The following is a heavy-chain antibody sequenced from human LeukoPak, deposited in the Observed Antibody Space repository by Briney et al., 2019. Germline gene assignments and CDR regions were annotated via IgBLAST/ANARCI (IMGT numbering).Heavy chain of an antibody. J-gene: IGHJ5*02. V-gene: IGHV4-59*12. CDR3: ARGAVGRYSSSSCWFDP. CDR1: GGSFSGYY. D-gene: IGHD6-6*01. CDR2: IYYSGST. Sequence: PSETLSLTCAVYGGSFSGYYWSWIRQPPGKGLEWIGYIYYSGSTNYNPSLKSRVTISVDTSKNQFSLKLSSVTAADTAVYYCARGAVGRYSSSSCWFDPWGQGTLVTVSS.